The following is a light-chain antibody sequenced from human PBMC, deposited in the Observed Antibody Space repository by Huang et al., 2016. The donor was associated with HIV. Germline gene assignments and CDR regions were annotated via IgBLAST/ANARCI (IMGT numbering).Light chain of an antibody. CDR2: RAS. Sequence: EIVMTQSPATLSVSPGERATLSCRASQTAGSNLAWYQQKPGQAPRLLIYRASTRATGIPARFSGSGSGTDFTLTISSLQSEDFAVYYCQQYNNWPGTFGQGTKVEIK. V-gene: IGKV3-15*01. CDR3: QQYNNWPGT. CDR1: QTAGSN. J-gene: IGKJ1*01.